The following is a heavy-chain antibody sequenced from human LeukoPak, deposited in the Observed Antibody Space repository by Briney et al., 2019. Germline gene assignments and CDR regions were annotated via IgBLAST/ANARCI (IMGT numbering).Heavy chain of an antibody. V-gene: IGHV4-59*01. CDR3: ARVPRLRHGMDV. Sequence: SETLSLTCTVSGGSISSYYWSWIRQPPGKGLEWIGYIYYSGSTNSNPSLKSRVTISVDTSKNQFSLKLSSVTAADTAVYYCARVPRLRHGMDVWGQGTTVTVSS. J-gene: IGHJ6*02. CDR2: IYYSGST. CDR1: GGSISSYY. D-gene: IGHD3-16*01.